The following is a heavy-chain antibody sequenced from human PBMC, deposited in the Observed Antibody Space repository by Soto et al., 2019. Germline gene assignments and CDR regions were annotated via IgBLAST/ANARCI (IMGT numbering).Heavy chain of an antibody. CDR3: ARDRGQLLEMGGADY. CDR1: GGTFSSYA. V-gene: IGHV1-69*01. D-gene: IGHD6-13*01. CDR2: IIPIFGTA. J-gene: IGHJ4*02. Sequence: QVQLVQSGAEVQKPGSSVKVSCKASGGTFSSYAISWVRQAPGQGLEWMGGIIPIFGTANYAQKFQGRVTLTADESTSTAYMELSSVRSEDTAVYYCARDRGQLLEMGGADYWGQGTLVTVSS.